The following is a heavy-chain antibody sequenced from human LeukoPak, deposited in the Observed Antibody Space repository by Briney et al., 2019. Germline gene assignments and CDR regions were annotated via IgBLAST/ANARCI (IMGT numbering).Heavy chain of an antibody. J-gene: IGHJ4*02. CDR1: GFTFSSCA. Sequence: GGSLRLSCAASGFTFSSCAMSWVRQAPGKGLEWVSAISGSGGSTYYADSVKGRFTISRDNSKNTLYLQMNSLRAEDTAVYYCAKVGRIAVAGTGSYWGQGTLVTVSS. V-gene: IGHV3-23*01. CDR3: AKVGRIAVAGTGSY. D-gene: IGHD6-19*01. CDR2: ISGSGGST.